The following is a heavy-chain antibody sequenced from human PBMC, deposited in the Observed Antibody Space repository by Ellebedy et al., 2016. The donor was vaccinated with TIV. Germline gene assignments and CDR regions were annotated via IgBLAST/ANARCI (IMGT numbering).Heavy chain of an antibody. Sequence: SETLSLTCAVSGGSLSDNYWTWIRQPPGKGLEWIGYLYYTGSTNYNPSLKSRVTISVNTPRNQFSLKLNSVTAADTAVYYCVSSVSVDAFDLWGQGTVVTVSS. D-gene: IGHD3-10*01. J-gene: IGHJ3*01. V-gene: IGHV4-59*01. CDR3: VSSVSVDAFDL. CDR2: LYYTGST. CDR1: GGSLSDNY.